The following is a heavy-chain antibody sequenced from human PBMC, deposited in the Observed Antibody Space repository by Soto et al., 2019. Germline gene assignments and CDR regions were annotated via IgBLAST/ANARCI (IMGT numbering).Heavy chain of an antibody. Sequence: EVQLVESGGGLVKPGGSLRLSCAASGFTFSSYSMNWVRQAPGKGLEWVSSISGGSSYIYYADSVKGRFTSSTDNAKNSLYVQMTSLRAEDTAVYYCARGKGMDVWGQGTTVTVSS. V-gene: IGHV3-21*01. J-gene: IGHJ6*02. CDR2: ISGGSSYI. CDR3: ARGKGMDV. CDR1: GFTFSSYS.